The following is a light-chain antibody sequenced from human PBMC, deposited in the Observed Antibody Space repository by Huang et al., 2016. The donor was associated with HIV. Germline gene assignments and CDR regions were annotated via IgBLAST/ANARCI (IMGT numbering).Light chain of an antibody. Sequence: EIEMTQSTATLSVSPGERATLSCRASHSVDRDLAWYQQQPGQDPRLLIYEASTRATGISAKFNGTGSGTEFSLSITNLQSEDFAVYYCQQYNDWPPLTFGGGTKVEI. J-gene: IGKJ4*01. CDR1: HSVDRD. CDR3: QQYNDWPPLT. CDR2: EAS. V-gene: IGKV3-15*01.